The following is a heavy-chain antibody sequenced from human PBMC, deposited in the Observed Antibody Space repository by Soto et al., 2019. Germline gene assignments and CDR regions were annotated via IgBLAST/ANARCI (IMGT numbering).Heavy chain of an antibody. Sequence: EASVKVSCKASGGTFSSYAISWVRQAPGQGLEWMGGIIPIFGTANYAQKFQGRVTITADESTSTAYMELSSLRSEDTAVYYCASQYCGGDCQSSYWYFDLWGRGTLVTVSS. CDR2: IIPIFGTA. CDR3: ASQYCGGDCQSSYWYFDL. CDR1: GGTFSSYA. V-gene: IGHV1-69*13. D-gene: IGHD2-21*02. J-gene: IGHJ2*01.